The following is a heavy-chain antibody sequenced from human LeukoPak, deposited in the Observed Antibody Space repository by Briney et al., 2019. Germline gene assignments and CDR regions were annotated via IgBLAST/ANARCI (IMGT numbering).Heavy chain of an antibody. CDR3: ARGGPIWFGELLYIRRRYYYYMDV. CDR1: GYTFTSYD. V-gene: IGHV1-8*01. D-gene: IGHD3-10*01. Sequence: ASVKVSCKASGYTFTSYDINWVRQATGQGLEWMGWMNPNSGNTGYAQKFQGRVTITRNTSISTAYMELSSLRSEDTAVYYCARGGPIWFGELLYIRRRYYYYMDVWGKGTTVTVSS. J-gene: IGHJ6*03. CDR2: MNPNSGNT.